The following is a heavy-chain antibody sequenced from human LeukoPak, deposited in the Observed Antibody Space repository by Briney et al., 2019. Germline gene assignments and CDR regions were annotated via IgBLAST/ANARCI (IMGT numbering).Heavy chain of an antibody. J-gene: IGHJ4*02. V-gene: IGHV4-59*12. CDR3: ARDLPSSSSGFDY. CDR2: IYYSGST. CDR1: GGSISSYY. Sequence: SETLSLTCTVSGGSISSYYWSWIRQPPGKGLEWIGYIYYSGSTNYNPSLKSRVTISVDRSKNQFSLKLSSVTAADTAVYYCARDLPSSSSGFDYWGQGTLVTVSS. D-gene: IGHD6-6*01.